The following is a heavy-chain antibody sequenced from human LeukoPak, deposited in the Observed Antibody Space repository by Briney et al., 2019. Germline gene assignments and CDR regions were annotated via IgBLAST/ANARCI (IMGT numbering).Heavy chain of an antibody. CDR1: GGTFSSYA. J-gene: IGHJ4*02. CDR2: IIPILGIA. Sequence: ASVKVSCTASGGTFSSYAISWVRQAPGQGLEWMGRIIPILGIANYAQKFQGRVTITADKSTSTAYMELSSLRSEDTAVYYCARVDCSSTSCYTSNRYFDYWGQGTLVTVSS. D-gene: IGHD2-2*02. CDR3: ARVDCSSTSCYTSNRYFDY. V-gene: IGHV1-69*04.